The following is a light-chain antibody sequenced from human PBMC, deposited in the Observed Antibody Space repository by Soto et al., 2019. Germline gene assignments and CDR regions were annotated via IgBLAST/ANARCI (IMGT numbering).Light chain of an antibody. CDR1: SSDVGGYNY. CDR2: DVT. Sequence: QSALTQPASVSGSPGQSITISCTGTSSDVGGYNYVSWYQQHPGKAPKLVIFDVTKRPSGVPVRFSGSKSGNTASLTISGLQTEDEADYYCCSYAGSYTVLFGGGTKLTVL. J-gene: IGLJ2*01. V-gene: IGLV2-11*01. CDR3: CSYAGSYTVL.